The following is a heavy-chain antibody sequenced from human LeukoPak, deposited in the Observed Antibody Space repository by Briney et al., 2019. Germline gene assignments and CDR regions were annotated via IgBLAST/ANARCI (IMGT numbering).Heavy chain of an antibody. CDR3: ARAIRNPGRTWFDP. CDR1: GYGFTSYW. Sequence: GESLKISCKGSGYGFTSYWIGWVRQMPGKGLEWMGITYPGDSDTRYSPSFQGQVTISADKSISTAYLQWSSLKASDTAMYYCARAIRNPGRTWFDPWGQGTLVTVSS. D-gene: IGHD1-26*01. V-gene: IGHV5-51*01. CDR2: TYPGDSDT. J-gene: IGHJ5*02.